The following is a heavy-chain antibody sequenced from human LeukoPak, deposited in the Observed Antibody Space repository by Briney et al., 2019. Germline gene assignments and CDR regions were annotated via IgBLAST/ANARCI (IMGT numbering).Heavy chain of an antibody. CDR3: ARGLGLYDAFDI. V-gene: IGHV3-74*03. D-gene: IGHD3-10*01. J-gene: IGHJ3*02. Sequence: GGSLRLSCAASGFSFSSSWMHWVRQVPGKGLVWVSRIKSDGSGATYADSVKGRFTISRDNAKNSLYLQMNSLRAEDTAVYYCARGLGLYDAFDIWGQGTMVTVSS. CDR2: IKSDGSGA. CDR1: GFSFSSSW.